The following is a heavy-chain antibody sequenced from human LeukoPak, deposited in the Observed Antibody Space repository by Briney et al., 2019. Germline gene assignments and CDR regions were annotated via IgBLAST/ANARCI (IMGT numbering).Heavy chain of an antibody. J-gene: IGHJ5*02. CDR2: MNPNSGNT. Sequence: ASVKVSCKASGYTFTNYDINWVRQATGQGLEWMGWMNPNSGNTGYAQKFQGRVTITRNPSISTAYMEMSSLRYEDTAVYYCARALGPAGYRWWFDPWGQGSLVIVSS. D-gene: IGHD2-2*01. CDR1: GYTFTNYD. V-gene: IGHV1-8*03. CDR3: ARALGPAGYRWWFDP.